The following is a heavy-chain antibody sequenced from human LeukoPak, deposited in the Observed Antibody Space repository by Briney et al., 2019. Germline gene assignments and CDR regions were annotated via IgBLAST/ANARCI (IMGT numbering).Heavy chain of an antibody. D-gene: IGHD5-24*01. CDR3: ARRVGATIKN. Sequence: PSETLSLTCTVSGGSISSYYWSWLRQPPGKGLEWIGYIYYSGSTNYNPSLKSRVSISLDTSKNQCSLKLASVTAADTAVYYCARRVGATIKNWGQGTLATVSS. J-gene: IGHJ4*02. V-gene: IGHV4-59*01. CDR1: GGSISSYY. CDR2: IYYSGST.